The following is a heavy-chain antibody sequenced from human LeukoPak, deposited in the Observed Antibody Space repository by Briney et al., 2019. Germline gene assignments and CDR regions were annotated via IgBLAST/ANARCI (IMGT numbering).Heavy chain of an antibody. CDR2: INHSGST. CDR3: ARRGIIAVAGYYYYGMDV. J-gene: IGHJ6*02. CDR1: GGSFSGYY. D-gene: IGHD6-19*01. V-gene: IGHV4-34*01. Sequence: PSQTLSLTCAVYGGSFSGYYWSWIRQPPGKGLEWIGEINHSGSTNYNPSLKSRVTISVDTSKNQFSLKLSSVTAADTAVYYCARRGIIAVAGYYYYGMDVWGQGTTVTVSS.